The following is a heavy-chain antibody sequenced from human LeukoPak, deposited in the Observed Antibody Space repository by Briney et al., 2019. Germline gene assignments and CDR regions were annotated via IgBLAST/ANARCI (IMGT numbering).Heavy chain of an antibody. J-gene: IGHJ4*02. D-gene: IGHD4-11*01. CDR2: MYHTGST. Sequence: SETLSLTCTVSGYSMSSGYYWGWIRQPPERGLEWIGSMYHTGSTYYNPSLKSRVTISVDTSKNQFYLKLSSVTAADTAVYYCARVARYDYTYYPGGNYFDYWGQGTLVTVSS. V-gene: IGHV4-38-2*02. CDR1: GYSMSSGYY. CDR3: ARVARYDYTYYPGGNYFDY.